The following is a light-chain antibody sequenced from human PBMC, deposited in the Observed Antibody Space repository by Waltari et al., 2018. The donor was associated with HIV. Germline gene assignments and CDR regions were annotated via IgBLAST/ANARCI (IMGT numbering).Light chain of an antibody. CDR2: DVT. CDR1: SSDIGSYRY. Sequence: QSALTQPASVSGSPGQSITISCTGGSSDIGSYRYVSWYQQHPGKAPRLIIYDVTKRPSGVSSRFSGSKSGNTASLTISGLQAEDEADYFCTSDTTSSTYVFGTGTKVTV. J-gene: IGLJ1*01. CDR3: TSDTTSSTYV. V-gene: IGLV2-14*03.